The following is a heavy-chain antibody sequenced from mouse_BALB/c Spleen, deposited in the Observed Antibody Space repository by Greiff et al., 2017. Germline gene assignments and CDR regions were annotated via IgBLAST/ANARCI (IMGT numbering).Heavy chain of an antibody. D-gene: IGHD1-1*01. J-gene: IGHJ2*01. CDR2: ISSGGSYT. Sequence: EVKLVESGGGLVKPGGSLKLSCAASGFTFSSYAMSWVRQTPEKRLEWVATISSGGSYTYYPDSVKGRFTISRDNAKNTLYLQMSSLRSEDTAMYYCARHEDYGYFYYWGQGTTLTVSS. V-gene: IGHV5-9-3*01. CDR3: ARHEDYGYFYY. CDR1: GFTFSSYA.